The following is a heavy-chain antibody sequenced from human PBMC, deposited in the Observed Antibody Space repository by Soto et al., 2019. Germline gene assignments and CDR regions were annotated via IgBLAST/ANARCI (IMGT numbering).Heavy chain of an antibody. CDR1: GDSVSSNSAA. D-gene: IGHD2-15*01. Sequence: SQTLSLTCAISGDSVSSNSAAWNWIRQSPSRGLEWLGRTYYRYKWYNDYAVSVKSRITINPDTSKNQFSLQLNSVTPEDTAVYYCARGYCSGGSCYHYYYYYYMDVWGKGTTVTVSS. CDR3: ARGYCSGGSCYHYYYYYYMDV. V-gene: IGHV6-1*01. CDR2: TYYRYKWYN. J-gene: IGHJ6*03.